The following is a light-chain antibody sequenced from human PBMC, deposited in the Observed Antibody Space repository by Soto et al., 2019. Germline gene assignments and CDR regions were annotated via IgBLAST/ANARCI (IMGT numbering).Light chain of an antibody. CDR2: AAS. V-gene: IGKV1D-12*01. Sequence: DIQVTQSPSSVSASGGDRVTITCRASPSISSWLAWYQLKPGKAPKLLIFAASTLQSGVPSSFSGSGSWTDFTLTIISLQPEDLATYYFQQAHNFPFSFGPGTKVEIK. J-gene: IGKJ3*01. CDR3: QQAHNFPFS. CDR1: PSISSW.